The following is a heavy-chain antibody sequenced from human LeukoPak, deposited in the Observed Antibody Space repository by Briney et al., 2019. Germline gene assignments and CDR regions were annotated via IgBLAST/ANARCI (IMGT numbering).Heavy chain of an antibody. J-gene: IGHJ3*02. CDR2: IIPIFGTA. CDR3: ARSQDKIPLEPLQTSDI. V-gene: IGHV1-69*01. CDR1: VGTLSSYA. D-gene: IGHD1-14*01. Sequence: ASVKVSCKASVGTLSSYAISWVRQAPGQPLGWRGGIIPIFGTASYAQKFQGRVTITADESTSKAYMELSSLRSEDTAVHYWARSQDKIPLEPLQTSDIWGHGATLTVSS.